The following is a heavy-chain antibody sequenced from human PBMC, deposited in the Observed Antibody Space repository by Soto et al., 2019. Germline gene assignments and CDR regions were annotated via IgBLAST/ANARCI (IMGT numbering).Heavy chain of an antibody. V-gene: IGHV4-39*01. CDR3: ARVPLAARRRDDY. Sequence: SETLSLTCTVSGGSISSSSYYWGWIRQPPGKGLEWIGSIYYSGSTYYNPSLKSRVTISVDTSKNQFSLKLSSVTAADTAVYYCARVPLAARRRDDYWGQGTLVTVSS. CDR1: GGSISSSSYY. CDR2: IYYSGST. J-gene: IGHJ4*02. D-gene: IGHD6-6*01.